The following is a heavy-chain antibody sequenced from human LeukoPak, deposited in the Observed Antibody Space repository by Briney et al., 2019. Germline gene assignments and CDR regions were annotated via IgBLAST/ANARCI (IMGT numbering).Heavy chain of an antibody. D-gene: IGHD5-18*01. CDR3: ARIDVDTATDFDN. CDR2: IRYDGSNK. J-gene: IGHJ4*02. V-gene: IGHV3-30*02. Sequence: PGGSLRLSCAASGFTFSSYGMHWVRQAPGKGLEWVAFIRYDGSNKYYADSVKGRFTISRDNSKNTLYLQMNSLRAEDTAVHYCARIDVDTATDFDNWGQGTLVTVSS. CDR1: GFTFSSYG.